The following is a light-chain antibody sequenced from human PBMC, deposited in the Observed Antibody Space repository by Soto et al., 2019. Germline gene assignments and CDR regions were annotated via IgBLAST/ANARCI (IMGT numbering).Light chain of an antibody. V-gene: IGKV3-20*01. Sequence: EIVLTQSPGTLSLSPGERATLSCRASQNVAGSYLAWYQQKPGQAPRLLIYGVSKRATGIPDRFSGSGSGADFTLTIIRLEPDDFAVYYCQHYGRSPLFSFGPWTKVDVK. J-gene: IGKJ3*01. CDR1: QNVAGSY. CDR2: GVS. CDR3: QHYGRSPLFS.